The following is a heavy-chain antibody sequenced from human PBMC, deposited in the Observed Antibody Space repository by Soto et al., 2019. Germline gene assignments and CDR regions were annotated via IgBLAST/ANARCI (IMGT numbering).Heavy chain of an antibody. Sequence: PEGSLRLSCAASGFSFSSYSMNWVRQAPGKGLEWVSYISSSSSTIYYADSVKGRFTISRDNAKNPLYLQMNSLRDEDTAVYYCARGSRGSFSPFDYWGQGTQVTVSS. CDR2: ISSSSSTI. CDR3: ARGSRGSFSPFDY. J-gene: IGHJ4*02. V-gene: IGHV3-48*02. CDR1: GFSFSSYS. D-gene: IGHD1-26*01.